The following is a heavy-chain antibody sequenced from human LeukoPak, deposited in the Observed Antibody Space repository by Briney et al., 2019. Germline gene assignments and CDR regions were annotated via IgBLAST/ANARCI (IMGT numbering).Heavy chain of an antibody. D-gene: IGHD4-11*01. CDR3: ARAPSWGTTGYSYYYMDV. Sequence: GASVKVSCKASGYTFSNYDINWVRQATGQGLEWVGWMNPNSGNTGYAQKFQGRVTITRDTSISTAYVEVSSLRSEDTAVYYCARAPSWGTTGYSYYYMDVWGKGTTVTVSS. CDR2: MNPNSGNT. J-gene: IGHJ6*03. V-gene: IGHV1-8*03. CDR1: GYTFSNYD.